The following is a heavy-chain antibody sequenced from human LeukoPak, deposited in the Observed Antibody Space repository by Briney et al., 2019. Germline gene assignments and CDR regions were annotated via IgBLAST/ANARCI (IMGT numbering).Heavy chain of an antibody. J-gene: IGHJ3*02. CDR2: IKQDGSEK. CDR3: ARVILSPRGGDAFDI. Sequence: GGSLRLSCAASGFIFSSHWMSWVRQAPGKGLEWVANIKQDGSEKHSVDSVKGRFTISRDNAKNSLYLEMNSLRAEDTAVYYCARVILSPRGGDAFDIWGQGTMVTVSS. V-gene: IGHV3-7*01. D-gene: IGHD3-10*01. CDR1: GFIFSSHW.